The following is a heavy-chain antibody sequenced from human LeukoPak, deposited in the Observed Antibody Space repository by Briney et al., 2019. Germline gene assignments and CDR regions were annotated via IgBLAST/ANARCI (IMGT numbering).Heavy chain of an antibody. J-gene: IGHJ5*02. CDR1: GFTFDEYA. D-gene: IGHD2-2*01. V-gene: IGHV3-43D*03. CDR3: AKAGSRSTSGNWFDP. CDR2: ISWDGGST. Sequence: GGSLRLSCAASGFTFDEYAMHWVRQAPGKGLEWVALISWDGGSTYYADSAKGRFTISRDNSKNSLYLQMKSLRAEDTALYYCAKAGSRSTSGNWFDPWGQGTLVTVSS.